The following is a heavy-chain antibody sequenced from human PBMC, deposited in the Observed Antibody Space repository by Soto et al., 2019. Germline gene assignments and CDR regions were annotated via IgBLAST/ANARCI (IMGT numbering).Heavy chain of an antibody. D-gene: IGHD5-12*01. J-gene: IGHJ6*03. CDR3: ARDRRYDHPGYYYYYYMDV. CDR2: ISSSSSTI. CDR1: GFTFSSYS. V-gene: IGHV3-48*01. Sequence: GGSLRLSCAASGFTFSSYSMNWVRQAPGKGLEWVSYISSSSSTIYYADSVKGRFTISRDNAKNSLYLQMNSLRAEDTAVYYCARDRRYDHPGYYYYYYMDVWGKGTTVTVSS.